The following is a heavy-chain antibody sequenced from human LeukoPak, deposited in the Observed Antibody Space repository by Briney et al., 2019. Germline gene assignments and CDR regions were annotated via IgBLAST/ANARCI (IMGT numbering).Heavy chain of an antibody. CDR1: GFTFSDYY. J-gene: IGHJ5*02. V-gene: IGHV3-11*03. Sequence: GGSLRLSCAASGFTFSDYYMSWIRQAPGKGLEWVSYISSSSSYTNYADSVKGRFTISRDNAKNSLHLQMNSLRAEDTAVYYCARQNVVPAAIDVYNWFDPWGQGTLVTVSS. CDR2: ISSSSSYT. CDR3: ARQNVVPAAIDVYNWFDP. D-gene: IGHD2-2*02.